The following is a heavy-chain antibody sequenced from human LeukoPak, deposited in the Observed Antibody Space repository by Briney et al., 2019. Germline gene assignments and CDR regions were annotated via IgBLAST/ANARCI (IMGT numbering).Heavy chain of an antibody. V-gene: IGHV3-21*06. CDR1: GFTFSSYS. D-gene: IGHD1-7*01. J-gene: IGHJ4*02. CDR2: ISSSSSYI. Sequence: PGGSLRLSCAASGFTFSSYSMNWVRQAPGKGLEWVSFISSSSSYIYYADSVKGRFTISRDNAKNSLYLQMNSLRAEDTAVYYCARDSTGTTGYWGQGTLVTVSS. CDR3: ARDSTGTTGY.